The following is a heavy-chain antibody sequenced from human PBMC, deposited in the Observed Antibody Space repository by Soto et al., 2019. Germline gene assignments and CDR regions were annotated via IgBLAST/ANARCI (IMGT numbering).Heavy chain of an antibody. Sequence: ASVKVSCKAAGYTVTSYGMHWVRQAPGQRLEWMGWINAGNGNTKYSQKFQGRVTITRDTSASTAYMELSSLRYQDTDVYYCARAYPSRGYYYSAEYFQHWGEGTLVTVSS. CDR2: INAGNGNT. CDR3: ARAYPSRGYYYSAEYFQH. CDR1: GYTVTSYG. J-gene: IGHJ1*01. D-gene: IGHD3-22*01. V-gene: IGHV1-3*01.